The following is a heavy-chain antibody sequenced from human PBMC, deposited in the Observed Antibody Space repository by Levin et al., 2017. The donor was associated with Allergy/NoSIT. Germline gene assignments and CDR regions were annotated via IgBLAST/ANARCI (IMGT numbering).Heavy chain of an antibody. J-gene: IGHJ3*02. CDR2: IYYSGST. CDR1: GGSISSSSYY. CDR3: ARGGEEWVGELCAFDI. D-gene: IGHD3-10*01. V-gene: IGHV4-39*01. Sequence: PSETLSLTCTVSGGSISSSSYYWGWIRQPPGKGLEWIGSIYYSGSTYYNPSLKSRVTISVDTSKNQFSLKLSSVTAADTAVYYCARGGEEWVGELCAFDIWGQGTMVTVSS.